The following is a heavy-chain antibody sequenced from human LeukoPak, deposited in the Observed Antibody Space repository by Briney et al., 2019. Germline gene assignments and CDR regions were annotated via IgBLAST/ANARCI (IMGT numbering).Heavy chain of an antibody. V-gene: IGHV4-4*07. J-gene: IGHJ4*02. D-gene: IGHD6-19*01. CDR2: IYTSGST. Sequence: SETLSLTCTVSGGSISSYYWSWIRQPAGKGLEWIGRIYTSGSTNYNPSLKSRVTMSVDTSKNQFSLKLSSVTAADTAVYYCAREENSSGWSSFDYWGQGTLVTVSS. CDR1: GGSISSYY. CDR3: AREENSSGWSSFDY.